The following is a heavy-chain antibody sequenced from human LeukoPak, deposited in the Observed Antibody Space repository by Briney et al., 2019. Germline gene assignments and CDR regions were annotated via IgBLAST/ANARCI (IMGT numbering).Heavy chain of an antibody. V-gene: IGHV3-23*01. CDR3: GDPPHSGY. Sequence: GGSLRLSCAASGFTFRSHAMSWVRQAPGKGLEWVSTIGGSGGDTYYADSVKGRFTISRDNSKNTLYLQMNSLRVEDTALCHCGDPPHSGYWGQGTLVTVSS. CDR1: GFTFRSHA. J-gene: IGHJ4*02. CDR2: IGGSGGDT. D-gene: IGHD3-10*01.